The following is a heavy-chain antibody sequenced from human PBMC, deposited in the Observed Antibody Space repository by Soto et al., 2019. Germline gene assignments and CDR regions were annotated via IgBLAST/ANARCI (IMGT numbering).Heavy chain of an antibody. CDR1: GGSVSSGSYY. V-gene: IGHV4-34*01. CDR2: MRHSGGS. D-gene: IGHD1-1*01. J-gene: IGHJ3*02. Sequence: QVQLQQWGAGLLKPSETLSLTCAVYGGSVSSGSYYWSWIRQPPGKGLEWLGEMRHSGGSHFNPSLKSRFTISVDTSKTQFSLKMSSVTAANTALYYCARVERGTATTVVDAFDIWGPGTMVSVSS. CDR3: ARVERGTATTVVDAFDI.